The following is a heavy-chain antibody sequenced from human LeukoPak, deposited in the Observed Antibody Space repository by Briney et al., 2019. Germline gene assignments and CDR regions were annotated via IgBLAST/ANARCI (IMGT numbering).Heavy chain of an antibody. Sequence: ASVKVSCKASGGTFISYAISWVRQAPGQGLEWMGGIIPIFGTANYAQKFQGRVTITADESTSTAYMELSSPRSEDTAVFYCARDSLTYCGGDCYYYYYGMDVWGQGTTVTVSS. CDR3: ARDSLTYCGGDCYYYYYGMDV. V-gene: IGHV1-69*01. CDR1: GGTFISYA. J-gene: IGHJ6*02. CDR2: IIPIFGTA. D-gene: IGHD2-21*02.